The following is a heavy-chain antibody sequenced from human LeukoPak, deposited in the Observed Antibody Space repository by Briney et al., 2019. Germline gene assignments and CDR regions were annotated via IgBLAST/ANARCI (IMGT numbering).Heavy chain of an antibody. Sequence: SETLSLTCTVSGGSISSYYWGWIRQPPGKGLEWIGSIYYGGSTYYNASLRSRVTTSVDTSKNQFSLKLSSVTAADTAVYYCARDSFHPIWFGEFDDYWGQGTLVTVSS. V-gene: IGHV4-39*07. CDR2: IYYGGST. J-gene: IGHJ4*02. CDR3: ARDSFHPIWFGEFDDY. D-gene: IGHD3-10*01. CDR1: GGSISSYY.